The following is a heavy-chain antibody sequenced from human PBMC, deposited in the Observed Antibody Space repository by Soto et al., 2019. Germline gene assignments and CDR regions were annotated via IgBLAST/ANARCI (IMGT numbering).Heavy chain of an antibody. CDR2: VNPSGGTT. V-gene: IGHV1-46*01. CDR1: GYIFTAYS. CDR3: AREEKCSDGICYSEYFQR. Sequence: QVQLVQSGAEVKTPGASVKVSCKASGYIFTAYSMHCVRQAHGQGLEWMGVVNPSGGTTNYAQKSQGRSAMTRDTATSTVYMDLSSLTSEDTAVYYCAREEKCSDGICYSEYFQRWGQGTLVTVSS. D-gene: IGHD2-15*01. J-gene: IGHJ1*01.